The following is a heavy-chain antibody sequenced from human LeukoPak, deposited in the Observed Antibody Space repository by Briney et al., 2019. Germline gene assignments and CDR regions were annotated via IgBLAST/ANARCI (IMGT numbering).Heavy chain of an antibody. Sequence: GGSLRLSCAVSGFTFSSFWMHWARQAPGKGLVWVSRINSDGSSTSYADSVKGRFTVSRDNAKNTLYLQMNSLRAEDTAVYYCARDNYGHFDYWGQGTLVTVSS. CDR2: INSDGSST. J-gene: IGHJ4*02. V-gene: IGHV3-74*01. CDR3: ARDNYGHFDY. CDR1: GFTFSSFW. D-gene: IGHD4-17*01.